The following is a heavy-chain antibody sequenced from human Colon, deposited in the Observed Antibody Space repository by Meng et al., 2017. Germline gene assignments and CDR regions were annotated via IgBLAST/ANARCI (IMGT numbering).Heavy chain of an antibody. CDR3: ARDYGTSRPFEY. J-gene: IGHJ4*02. Sequence: LSPAGPGEGKPSQTPPPTRAHPRESGPSPRGALNRNRQSQSRGLEGLGRSYYRSKWYNDYAVSVKGRIAINPDTSKNQFFLQLNSVTPEDTAVYYCARDYGTSRPFEYWGQGILVTVSS. D-gene: IGHD1/OR15-1a*01. CDR2: SYYRSKWYN. CDR1: RESGPSPRGA. V-gene: IGHV6-1*01.